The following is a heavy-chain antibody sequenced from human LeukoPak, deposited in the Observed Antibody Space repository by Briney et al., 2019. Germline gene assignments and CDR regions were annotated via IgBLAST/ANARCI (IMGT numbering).Heavy chain of an antibody. Sequence: ASVKVSCKASGYTFTGYYMHWVRQAPGQGLEWMGRINPNSGGTNYAQKFQGRVTMTRDTSISTAYMELSRLRSDDTAVYYCARSTRSVGWFDPWGQETLVTVSS. CDR2: INPNSGGT. V-gene: IGHV1-2*06. CDR3: ARSTRSVGWFDP. D-gene: IGHD4-23*01. J-gene: IGHJ5*02. CDR1: GYTFTGYY.